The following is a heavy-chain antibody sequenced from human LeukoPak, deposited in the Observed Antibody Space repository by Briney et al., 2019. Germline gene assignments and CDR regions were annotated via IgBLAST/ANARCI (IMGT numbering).Heavy chain of an antibody. J-gene: IGHJ4*02. CDR2: IRGSGGST. V-gene: IGHV3-23*01. Sequence: GGSLRLSCAASGFTFSSYAMSWVRQAPGKGLEWVSAIRGSGGSTYYADSVKGRFTISRDNSKNTLYLQMNSLRAEDTAVYYCATLRGPYYFDYWGQGTLVTVSS. CDR1: GFTFSSYA. CDR3: ATLRGPYYFDY. D-gene: IGHD4-17*01.